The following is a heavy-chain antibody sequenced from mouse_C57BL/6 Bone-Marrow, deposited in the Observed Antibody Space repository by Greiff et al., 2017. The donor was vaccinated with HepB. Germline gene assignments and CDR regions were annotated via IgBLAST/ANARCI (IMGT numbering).Heavy chain of an antibody. CDR3: ARHYYYYGSSYWYFDV. V-gene: IGHV1-69*01. Sequence: QVQLQQPGAELVMPGASVKLSCKASGYTFTSYWIHWVKQRPGQGLEWIGEIDPSDSYTNYNQKFKGKSTLTVDKSSSTAYMQLSSLTSEDSAVYYCARHYYYYGSSYWYFDVWGTGTTVTVSS. J-gene: IGHJ1*03. D-gene: IGHD1-1*01. CDR2: IDPSDSYT. CDR1: GYTFTSYW.